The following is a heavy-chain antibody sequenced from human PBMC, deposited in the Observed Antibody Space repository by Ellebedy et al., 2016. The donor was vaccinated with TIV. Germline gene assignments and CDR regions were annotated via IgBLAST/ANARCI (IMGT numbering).Heavy chain of an antibody. CDR3: AKEGSQGYTMGGMDV. CDR1: GFTFSFYW. Sequence: GESLKISXEASGFTFSFYWMHWVRQVPGKGLVWVSRINGDGSSLEYADAVKGRFTISRDNSKKTLYLQMNSLRPEDTAVYYCAKEGSQGYTMGGMDVWGQGTTVIVSS. D-gene: IGHD3-10*01. CDR2: INGDGSSL. V-gene: IGHV3-74*03. J-gene: IGHJ6*02.